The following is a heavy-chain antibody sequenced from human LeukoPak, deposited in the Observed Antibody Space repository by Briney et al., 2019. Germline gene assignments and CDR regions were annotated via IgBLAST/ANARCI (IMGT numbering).Heavy chain of an antibody. D-gene: IGHD3-16*01. Sequence: GGSLRLSCAASGFTVSTNYMNWVRQAPGKGLEWVSGISWNSGRIGYADSVKGRFTISRDNAKNSLYLQMNSLRVEDTALYYCAKDFYRLGEFDAFDNWGQGTMVTVSS. J-gene: IGHJ3*02. CDR3: AKDFYRLGEFDAFDN. CDR1: GFTVSTNY. CDR2: ISWNSGRI. V-gene: IGHV3-9*01.